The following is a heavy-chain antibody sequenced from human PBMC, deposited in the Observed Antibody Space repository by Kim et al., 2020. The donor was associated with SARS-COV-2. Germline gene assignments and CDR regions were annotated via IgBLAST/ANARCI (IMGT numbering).Heavy chain of an antibody. CDR3: ARGGWEDCGGDCYEDY. D-gene: IGHD2-21*02. V-gene: IGHV1-69*13. J-gene: IGHJ4*02. CDR1: GGTFSSYA. Sequence: ASVKVSCKASGGTFSSYAISWVRQAPGQGLEWMGGIIPIFGTANYAQKFQGRVTITADESTSTAYMELSSLRSEDTAVYYCARGGWEDCGGDCYEDYWGQGTLVTVSS. CDR2: IIPIFGTA.